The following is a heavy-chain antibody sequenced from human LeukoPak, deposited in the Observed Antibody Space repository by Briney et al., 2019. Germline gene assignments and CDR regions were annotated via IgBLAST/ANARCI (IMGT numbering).Heavy chain of an antibody. CDR1: GYTFTGYY. D-gene: IGHD3-10*01. J-gene: IGHJ5*02. CDR2: INPSGGST. CDR3: ATGSVRGHNWFDP. V-gene: IGHV1-46*01. Sequence: ASVKVSCKASGYTFTGYYMHWVRQAPGQGLEWMGWINPSGGSTSYAQKFQGRVTMTEDTSTDTAYMELSSLRSEDTAVYYCATGSVRGHNWFDPWGQGTLVTVSS.